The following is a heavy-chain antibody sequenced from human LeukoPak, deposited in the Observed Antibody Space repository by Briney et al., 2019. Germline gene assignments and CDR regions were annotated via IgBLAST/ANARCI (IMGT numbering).Heavy chain of an antibody. CDR2: IKQDGSEK. J-gene: IGHJ4*02. Sequence: GGSLRLSCAASGFTFSSYGMSWVRQAPGKGLEWVADIKQDGSEKYYVDSVKGRFTISRDNAKNSLYLQMNSLRAEDTAVYYCAREFLGYCSGGSCYSSLWGQGTLVTVS. CDR3: AREFLGYCSGGSCYSSL. CDR1: GFTFSSYG. V-gene: IGHV3-7*01. D-gene: IGHD2-15*01.